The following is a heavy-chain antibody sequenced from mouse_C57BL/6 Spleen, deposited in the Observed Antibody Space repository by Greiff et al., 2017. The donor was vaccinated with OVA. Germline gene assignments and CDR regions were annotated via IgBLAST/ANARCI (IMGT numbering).Heavy chain of an antibody. D-gene: IGHD1-1*01. Sequence: QVQLQQPGAELVRPGTSVKLSCKASGYTFTSYWMHWVKQRPGQGLEWIGVIDPSDSYTNYNQKFKSKATMTVDTSSSTSSMPLNSLTSEDSSVYYCASSLITTVVATYYFYYWGPGTTLTVSS. CDR1: GYTFTSYW. CDR3: ASSLITTVVATYYFYY. J-gene: IGHJ2*01. CDR2: IDPSDSYT. V-gene: IGHV1-59*01.